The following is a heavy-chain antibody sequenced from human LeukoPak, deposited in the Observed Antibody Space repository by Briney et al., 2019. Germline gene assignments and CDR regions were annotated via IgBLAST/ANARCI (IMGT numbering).Heavy chain of an antibody. CDR2: INAGNGNT. V-gene: IGHV1-3*01. CDR1: GYTFTSYA. J-gene: IGHJ4*02. Sequence: GASVKLSCKASGYTFTSYAMHWVRQAPGQRLEWMGWINAGNGNTKYSQKFQGRVTITRDTSASTAYMELSSLRSEDTAVYYCARVGGSGSYYYLDYFDYWGQGTLVTVSS. CDR3: ARVGGSGSYYYLDYFDY. D-gene: IGHD3-10*01.